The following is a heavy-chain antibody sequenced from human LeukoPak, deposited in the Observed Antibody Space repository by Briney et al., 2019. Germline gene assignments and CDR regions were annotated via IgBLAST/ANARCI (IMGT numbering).Heavy chain of an antibody. V-gene: IGHV4-39*01. CDR1: GDSINGRDYY. Sequence: SETLSLTCTVPGDSINGRDYYWGWIRQPPGKGLEWIGSFFFGVNTYYNPSLASRVTISVDTSKNQFSLRLSSVTAADTAVYYCASRDVGPFPSGSYYKVWGQGALVTVSS. CDR2: FFFGVNT. D-gene: IGHD3-10*01. CDR3: ASRDVGPFPSGSYYKV. J-gene: IGHJ4*02.